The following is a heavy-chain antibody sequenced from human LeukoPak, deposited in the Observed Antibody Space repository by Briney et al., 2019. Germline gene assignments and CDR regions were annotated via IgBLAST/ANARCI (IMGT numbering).Heavy chain of an antibody. V-gene: IGHV3-33*01. CDR1: GFTFSSYD. CDR3: ARPQDSTFPYHYVMDV. D-gene: IGHD3-16*01. J-gene: IGHJ6*02. Sequence: GRSLRLSCAATGFTFSSYDIYWVRQAPGKGLEWVAIIWYDGSKRYYADSVKGRFTISRDNSKNTVYLQMNSLRADDTAVYFCARPQDSTFPYHYVMDVWGQGTTVTVSS. CDR2: IWYDGSKR.